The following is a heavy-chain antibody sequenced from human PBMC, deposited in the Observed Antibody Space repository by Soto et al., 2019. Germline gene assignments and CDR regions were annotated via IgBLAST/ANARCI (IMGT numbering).Heavy chain of an antibody. CDR3: ARDQGFLEWLYYYYYGMDV. CDR2: ISAYNGNT. Sequence: GASVKVSCKASGYTFTSYGISWVRQAPGQGLEWMGWISAYNGNTNYAQKLQGRVTMTTDTSTSTAYMELRSLRSDDTAVYYCARDQGFLEWLYYYYYGMDVGGKGTTVTVS. CDR1: GYTFTSYG. V-gene: IGHV1-18*01. J-gene: IGHJ6*04. D-gene: IGHD3-3*01.